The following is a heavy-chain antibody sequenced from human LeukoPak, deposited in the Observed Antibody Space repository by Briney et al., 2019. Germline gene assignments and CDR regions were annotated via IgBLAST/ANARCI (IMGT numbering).Heavy chain of an antibody. V-gene: IGHV4-39*01. D-gene: IGHD5-12*01. CDR1: GCSISSSSYY. Sequence: PSETLSLTCTVSGCSISSSSYYWGWMRPPQGKGLEWIGSIYYSGSTYYNPSLKSRVTISVDTSKNQITLKLSSVTAADTAVYYWARHSGVYNWFDPWGQGTLVTVSS. CDR2: IYYSGST. J-gene: IGHJ5*02. CDR3: ARHSGVYNWFDP.